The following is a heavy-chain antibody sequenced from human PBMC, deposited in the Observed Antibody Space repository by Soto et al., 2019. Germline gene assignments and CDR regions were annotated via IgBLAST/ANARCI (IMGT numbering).Heavy chain of an antibody. J-gene: IGHJ3*02. Sequence: PGGSLRLSCAASGFTFDDYTMHWVRQAPGKGLEWVSLISLAGGSTYYADSVKGRFTISRDNSKNSLYLQMNSLRTEDTALYYCAKDIGVDSSPGIFDIWGQGTMVTVSS. D-gene: IGHD3-3*01. V-gene: IGHV3-43*01. CDR2: ISLAGGST. CDR3: AKDIGVDSSPGIFDI. CDR1: GFTFDDYT.